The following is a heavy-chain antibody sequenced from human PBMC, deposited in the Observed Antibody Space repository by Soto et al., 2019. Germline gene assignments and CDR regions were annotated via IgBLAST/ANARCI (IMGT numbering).Heavy chain of an antibody. Sequence: ASVKVSCKASGYTFTSYYMHWVRQAPGQGLEWMGIINPSGGSTSYAQKFQGRVTMTRDTSTSPVYMELSSLRSEDTAVYYCARHTTVIVGATSLRLYYYYGMDVWGKGTTLTVS. CDR2: INPSGGST. J-gene: IGHJ6*04. D-gene: IGHD1-26*01. CDR3: ARHTTVIVGATSLRLYYYYGMDV. V-gene: IGHV1-46*01. CDR1: GYTFTSYY.